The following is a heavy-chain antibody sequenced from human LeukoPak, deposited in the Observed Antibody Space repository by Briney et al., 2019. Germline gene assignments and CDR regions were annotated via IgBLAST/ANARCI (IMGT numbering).Heavy chain of an antibody. J-gene: IGHJ4*02. V-gene: IGHV3-48*04. Sequence: GGSLRLSCAASGFTFSSYSMNWVRQAPGKGLEWVSYIRSSSSTIYYADSVKGRFTISRDNAKNSLYLQMNSLRAEDTAVYYCARSYYDILTGYPYYFDYWGQGTLVTVSS. D-gene: IGHD3-9*01. CDR3: ARSYYDILTGYPYYFDY. CDR2: IRSSSSTI. CDR1: GFTFSSYS.